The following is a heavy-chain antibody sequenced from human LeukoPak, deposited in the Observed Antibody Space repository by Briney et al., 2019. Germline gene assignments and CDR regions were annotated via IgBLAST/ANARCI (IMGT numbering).Heavy chain of an antibody. CDR1: GLTLSFYS. J-gene: IGHJ6*02. CDR2: IGTSTAYI. V-gene: IGHV3-21*01. CDR3: ARGWSYGMDV. Sequence: GGSLGLSCAASGLTLSFYSMNWVRQAPGKGLEWVSSIGTSTAYIFYADSVKGRFTISRDNAKNSVYLQMKSRRAEDTAVYYCARGWSYGMDVWGQGTTATVSS. D-gene: IGHD3-3*01.